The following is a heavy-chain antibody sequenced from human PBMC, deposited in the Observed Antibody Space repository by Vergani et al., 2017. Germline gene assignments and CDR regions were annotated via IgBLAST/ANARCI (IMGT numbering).Heavy chain of an antibody. CDR1: GYTFTSYY. Sequence: QVQLVQSGAEVKKPGASVKVSCKASGYTFTSYYMHWVRQAPGQGLEWMGIINPSGGSTSYAQKFQGRVTMTRDTSTSTVYMELSSLRSEDTAVYYCARDRSPLVATSSRVTGRGAFDIWGQGTMVTVSS. J-gene: IGHJ3*02. D-gene: IGHD5-12*01. V-gene: IGHV1-46*01. CDR3: ARDRSPLVATSSRVTGRGAFDI. CDR2: INPSGGST.